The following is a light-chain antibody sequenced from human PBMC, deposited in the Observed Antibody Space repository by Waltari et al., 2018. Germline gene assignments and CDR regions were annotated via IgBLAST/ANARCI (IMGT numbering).Light chain of an antibody. Sequence: DIVMTQSPDSLAVSLGERDPINCKASQSVLYSSNNKNYLAWYQQKPGQPPKLLIYWASTRESGVPDRFSGSGSGTDFTLTISSLLAEDVALYYCQQYYTTPPTFGPGTKVDIK. CDR1: QSVLYSSNNKNY. J-gene: IGKJ3*01. CDR2: WAS. V-gene: IGKV4-1*01. CDR3: QQYYTTPPT.